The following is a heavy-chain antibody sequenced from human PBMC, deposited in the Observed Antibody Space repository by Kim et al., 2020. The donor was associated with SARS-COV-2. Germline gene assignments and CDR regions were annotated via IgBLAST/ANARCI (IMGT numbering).Heavy chain of an antibody. D-gene: IGHD3-10*01. V-gene: IGHV3-15*01. CDR3: TTEESYYYGSGSYYPPRSFDY. J-gene: IGHJ4*02. CDR2: IKSKTDGGTT. Sequence: GGSLRLSCAASGFTFSNAWMSWVRQAPGKGLEWVGRIKSKTDGGTTDYAAPVKGRFTISRDDSKNTLYLQMNSLKTEDTAVYYCTTEESYYYGSGSYYPPRSFDYWGQGTLVTVSS. CDR1: GFTFSNAW.